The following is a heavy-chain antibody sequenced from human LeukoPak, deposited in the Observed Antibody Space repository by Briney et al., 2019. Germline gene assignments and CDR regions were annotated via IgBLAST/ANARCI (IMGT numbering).Heavy chain of an antibody. CDR3: ARGRGITMVRGVIRWFDP. CDR2: MNPNSGNT. V-gene: IGHV1-8*01. CDR1: GYTFTSYD. J-gene: IGHJ5*02. Sequence: ASVTVSCKASGYTFTSYDIDWVRQAPGQGLEWMGWMNPNSGNTGYAQKFQGRVTMTRNTSISTAYMELSSLRSEDTAVYYCARGRGITMVRGVIRWFDPWGQGTLVTVSS. D-gene: IGHD3-10*01.